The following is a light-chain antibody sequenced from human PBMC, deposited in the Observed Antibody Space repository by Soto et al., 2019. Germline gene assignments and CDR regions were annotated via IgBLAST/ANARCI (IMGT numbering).Light chain of an antibody. V-gene: IGKV1-39*01. J-gene: IGKJ4*01. CDR1: QSISSH. Sequence: QMTQSPSSLFASVGDRVTITCRASQSISSHLNWYQQKVGQTPRLLIYAAYTLQSGVPPRFSGSGSGTEFTLTISGLQRDDFTPYYCQQSHSAPLTFGGGTKIQI. CDR2: AAY. CDR3: QQSHSAPLT.